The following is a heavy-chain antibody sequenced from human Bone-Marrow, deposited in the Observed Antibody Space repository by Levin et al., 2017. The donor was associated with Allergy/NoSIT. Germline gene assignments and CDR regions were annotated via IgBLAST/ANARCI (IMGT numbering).Heavy chain of an antibody. J-gene: IGHJ3*01. D-gene: IGHD6-13*01. CDR2: IYPSDSDT. CDR1: GDIFSNYW. CDR3: ARQAAGPDAFDV. Sequence: GGSLRLSCKDSGDIFSNYWVAWVRQMPGKGLEWMGIIYPSDSDTRYSPSFQGQVTISVDKSISTAYLQWNSLKASDTAMYYCARQAAGPDAFDVWGQGTMVTVSS. V-gene: IGHV5-51*01.